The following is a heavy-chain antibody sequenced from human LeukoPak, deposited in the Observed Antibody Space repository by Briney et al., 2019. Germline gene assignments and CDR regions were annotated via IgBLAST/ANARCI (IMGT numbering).Heavy chain of an antibody. CDR1: GFTFSSYG. Sequence: GRSLRLSCAASGFTFSSYGMHWVRQAPGKGLEWVAVIWYDGSNKYYADSVKGRFTISRDNSKNTLYLQMNSLRAEDTAVYYCAKTERPYDFWSGPSDYWGQGTLVTVSS. CDR3: AKTERPYDFWSGPSDY. D-gene: IGHD3-3*01. J-gene: IGHJ4*02. V-gene: IGHV3-33*06. CDR2: IWYDGSNK.